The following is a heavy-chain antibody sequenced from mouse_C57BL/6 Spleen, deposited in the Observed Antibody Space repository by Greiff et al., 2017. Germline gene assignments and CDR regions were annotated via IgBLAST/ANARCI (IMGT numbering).Heavy chain of an antibody. CDR1: GYAFSSSW. Sequence: QVQLQQSGPELVKPGASVKISCKASGYAFSSSWMNWVKQRPGKGLEWIGRIYPGDGDTNYNGKFKGKDTLTADKSSSTAYMQLSSLTSEDSAVYFCARDYGSSYPYAMDYWGQGTSVTVSS. D-gene: IGHD1-1*01. V-gene: IGHV1-82*01. CDR2: IYPGDGDT. J-gene: IGHJ4*01. CDR3: ARDYGSSYPYAMDY.